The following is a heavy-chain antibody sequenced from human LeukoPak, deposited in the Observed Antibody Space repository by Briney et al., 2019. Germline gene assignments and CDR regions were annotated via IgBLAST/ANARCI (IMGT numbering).Heavy chain of an antibody. CDR2: IYTSGST. CDR1: GGSISSYY. Sequence: SETLSLTCTVSGGSISSYYWSWIRQPPGKGLEWIGYIYTSGSTNYNPSLKSRATISVDTSKNQFSLKLSSVTAADTAVYYCARSTEGSPYGDFDYWGQGTLVTVSS. V-gene: IGHV4-4*09. D-gene: IGHD3-16*01. CDR3: ARSTEGSPYGDFDY. J-gene: IGHJ4*02.